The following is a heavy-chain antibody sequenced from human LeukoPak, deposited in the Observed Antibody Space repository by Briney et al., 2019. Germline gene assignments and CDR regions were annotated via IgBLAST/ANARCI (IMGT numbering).Heavy chain of an antibody. CDR3: ARVGCSSTSCYGGLDY. D-gene: IGHD2-2*01. V-gene: IGHV4-39*07. Sequence: SETLSLTCTVSGGSISSSSYYWGWIRQPPGKGLEWIGSIYYSGSTYYNPSLKSRVTMSVDTSKNQFSLKLSSVTAADTAVYYCARVGCSSTSCYGGLDYWGQGTLVTVSS. CDR1: GGSISSSSYY. J-gene: IGHJ4*02. CDR2: IYYSGST.